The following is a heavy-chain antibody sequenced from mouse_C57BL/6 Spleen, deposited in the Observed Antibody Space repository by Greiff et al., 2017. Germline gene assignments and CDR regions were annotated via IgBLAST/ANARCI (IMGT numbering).Heavy chain of an antibody. V-gene: IGHV1-50*01. CDR3: ARRDSSGYLDY. CDR2: IDPSDSYT. Sequence: QVQLQQPGAELVKPGASVKLSCKASGYTFTSYWMQWVKQRPGQGLEWIGEIDPSDSYTNYNQKFKGKATLTVDTSSSTANMQLSSLTSEDSAVYYCARRDSSGYLDYWGQGTTLTVSS. CDR1: GYTFTSYW. J-gene: IGHJ2*01. D-gene: IGHD3-2*02.